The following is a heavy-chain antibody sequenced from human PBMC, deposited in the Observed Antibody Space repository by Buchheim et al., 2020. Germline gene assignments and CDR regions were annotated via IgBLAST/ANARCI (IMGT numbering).Heavy chain of an antibody. CDR1: GFTFSSYG. Sequence: QVQLVESGGGVVQPGRSLRLSCAASGFTFSSYGMHWVRQAPGKGLEWVAVISYDGSNKYYADSVKGRFTISRDNSKNTLSLQMNSLRAEDTAVYYCAKGAQQQPFDYWGQGTL. CDR3: AKGAQQQPFDY. V-gene: IGHV3-30*18. D-gene: IGHD6-13*01. J-gene: IGHJ4*02. CDR2: ISYDGSNK.